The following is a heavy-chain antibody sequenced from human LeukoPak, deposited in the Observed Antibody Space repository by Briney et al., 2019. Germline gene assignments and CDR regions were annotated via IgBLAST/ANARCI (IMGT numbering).Heavy chain of an antibody. J-gene: IGHJ4*02. Sequence: PGRSLRLSCAASGFTFDDYAMHWVRQAPGKGLEWVSGISWNSGSIGYADSVKGRFTISRDNAENSLYLQMNSLRAEDTALYYCAKGGIILDYWGQGTLVTVSS. CDR1: GFTFDDYA. CDR3: AKGGIILDY. CDR2: ISWNSGSI. D-gene: IGHD3-16*01. V-gene: IGHV3-9*01.